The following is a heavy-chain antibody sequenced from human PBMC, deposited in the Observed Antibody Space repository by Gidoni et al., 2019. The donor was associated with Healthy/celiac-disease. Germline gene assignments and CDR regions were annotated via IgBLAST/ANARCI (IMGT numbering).Heavy chain of an antibody. D-gene: IGHD2-2*01. CDR3: ARAVVPAAMSGWFYYYYYGMDV. CDR1: GFTFSDYS. CDR2: ISSSGSTI. V-gene: IGHV3-11*01. J-gene: IGHJ6*02. Sequence: QVQLVESGGGLVKPGGSLRLSCAASGFTFSDYSMSWIRQAPGKGLEWVSYISSSGSTIYYADSVKGRFTISRDNAKNSLYLQMNSLRAEDTAVYYCARAVVPAAMSGWFYYYYYGMDVWGQGTTVTVSS.